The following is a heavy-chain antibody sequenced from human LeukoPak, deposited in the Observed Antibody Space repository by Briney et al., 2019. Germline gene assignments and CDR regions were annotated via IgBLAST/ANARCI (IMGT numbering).Heavy chain of an antibody. D-gene: IGHD6-19*01. J-gene: IGHJ4*02. CDR2: IYHSGST. CDR3: VGSVWYELLDY. V-gene: IGHV4-38-2*02. Sequence: PSETLSLTCTVSNYSISSGYFWGWIRQPPGKGLEWIGTIYHSGSTSYNPSLQSRVSISVDTSKNHFSLKLTSVTAADTALYYCVGSVWYELLDYWGQGTLVTVSS. CDR1: NYSISSGYF.